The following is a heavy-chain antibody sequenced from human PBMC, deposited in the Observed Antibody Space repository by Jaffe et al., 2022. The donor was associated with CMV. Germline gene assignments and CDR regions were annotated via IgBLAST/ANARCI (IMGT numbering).Heavy chain of an antibody. J-gene: IGHJ6*03. D-gene: IGHD1-26*01. V-gene: IGHV4-59*08. CDR1: GGSISSYY. Sequence: QVQLQESGPGLVKPSETLSLTCTVSGGSISSYYWSWIRQPPGKGLEWIGYIYYSGSTNYNPSLKSRVTISVDTSKNQFSLKLSSVTAADTAVYYCARGRPGHYMDVWGKGTTVTVSS. CDR3: ARGRPGHYMDV. CDR2: IYYSGST.